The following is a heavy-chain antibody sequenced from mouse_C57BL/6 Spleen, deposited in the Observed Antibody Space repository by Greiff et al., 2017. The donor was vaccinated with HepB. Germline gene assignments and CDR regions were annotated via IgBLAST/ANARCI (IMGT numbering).Heavy chain of an antibody. V-gene: IGHV14-1*01. J-gene: IGHJ3*01. CDR2: IDPEDGDT. Sequence: VQLQQSGAELVRPGASVKLSCTASGFNIKDYYMHWVKQRPEQGLEWIGRIDPEDGDTEYAPKFQGKSTMTADTSSNTAYLQLSSLTSEDTAVYYCTTGYDGYPFAYWGQGTLVTVSA. CDR1: GFNIKDYY. CDR3: TTGYDGYPFAY. D-gene: IGHD2-3*01.